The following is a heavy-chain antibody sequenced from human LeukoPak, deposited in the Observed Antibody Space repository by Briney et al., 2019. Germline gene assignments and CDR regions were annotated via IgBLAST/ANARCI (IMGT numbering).Heavy chain of an antibody. J-gene: IGHJ4*02. CDR2: ISYDGSNK. Sequence: PGRSLRLSCAASGFTFSSYAMHWVRQAPGKGLEWVAVISYDGSNKYYADSVKGRFTIPRDNSKNTPYLQMNSLRAEDTAVYYCARDLTGRLYYYDSSGYFDYWGQGTLVTVSS. CDR1: GFTFSSYA. CDR3: ARDLTGRLYYYDSSGYFDY. D-gene: IGHD3-22*01. V-gene: IGHV3-30*01.